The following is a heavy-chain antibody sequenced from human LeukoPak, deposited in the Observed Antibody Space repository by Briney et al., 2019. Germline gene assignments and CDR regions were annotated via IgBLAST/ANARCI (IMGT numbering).Heavy chain of an antibody. J-gene: IGHJ6*03. V-gene: IGHV1-69*13. D-gene: IGHD2-2*01. CDR1: GGTFSSYA. Sequence: SVKVSCKASGGTFSSYAISWVRQAPGQGLEWMGGIIPIFGTANYAQKFQGRVTITAVESTSTAYMELSSLRSEDTAVYYCARVRSCSSTSCYGGYYYMDVWGKGTTVTVSS. CDR2: IIPIFGTA. CDR3: ARVRSCSSTSCYGGYYYMDV.